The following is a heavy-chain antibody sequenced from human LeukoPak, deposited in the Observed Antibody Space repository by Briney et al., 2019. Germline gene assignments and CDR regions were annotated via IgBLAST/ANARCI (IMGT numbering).Heavy chain of an antibody. D-gene: IGHD3-16*01. Sequence: PGGSLRLSCAASGFIVTNDRMHCVRQAPGKGLEWVGRIKNKNTGRTTNYIAPVKGRFTISRDDSRNTLYLEMDSLKTEDTAVNHCVTDGGLLPYFFTYWGQGTLVTVSS. CDR2: IKNKNTGRTT. CDR3: VTDGGLLPYFFTY. CDR1: GFIVTNDR. V-gene: IGHV3-15*01. J-gene: IGHJ1*01.